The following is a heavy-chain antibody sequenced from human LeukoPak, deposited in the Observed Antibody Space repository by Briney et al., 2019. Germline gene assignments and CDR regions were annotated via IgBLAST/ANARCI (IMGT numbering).Heavy chain of an antibody. J-gene: IGHJ4*02. CDR1: GGSINGYY. V-gene: IGHV4-59*08. CDR3: ASRHNSAYVVDY. Sequence: SETLSLTCSVPGGSINGYYWSWIRQPPGRGLQWLGFVYYTGSIDYNPSLKIRVSISVDKSRNQFSLKLTSVTAADTAVYYCASRHNSAYVVDYWGRGTLVTVSS. D-gene: IGHD3-10*02. CDR2: VYYTGSI.